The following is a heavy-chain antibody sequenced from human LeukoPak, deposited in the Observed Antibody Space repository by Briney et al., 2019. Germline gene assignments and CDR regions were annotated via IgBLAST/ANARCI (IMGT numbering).Heavy chain of an antibody. CDR1: GYTFTSYA. CDR3: ARGTAYGDSYYFDY. D-gene: IGHD4-17*01. CDR2: INTNTGNP. V-gene: IGHV7-4-1*02. Sequence: ASVKVSCKASGYTFTSYAMNCVRQAPGQGLEWVGWINTNTGNPTYAQGFTGRFVFSLDTSVSTAYLQISSLKAEDTAVYYCARGTAYGDSYYFDYWGQGTLVTVSS. J-gene: IGHJ4*02.